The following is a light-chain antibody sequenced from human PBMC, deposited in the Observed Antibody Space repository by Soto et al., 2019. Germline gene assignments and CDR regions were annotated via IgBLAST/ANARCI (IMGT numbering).Light chain of an antibody. J-gene: IGLJ2*01. V-gene: IGLV2-14*01. Sequence: QSALTQPASVSGSPGQSITIPCTGTSSDVGAYNHVSWYQQYPGKVPRLIIYDVNNRPSGVSDRFSGSKSGDTASLTISGLQAEDEADYYCSAYTTSSTGVFGGGTKVTVL. CDR2: DVN. CDR3: SAYTTSSTGV. CDR1: SSDVGAYNH.